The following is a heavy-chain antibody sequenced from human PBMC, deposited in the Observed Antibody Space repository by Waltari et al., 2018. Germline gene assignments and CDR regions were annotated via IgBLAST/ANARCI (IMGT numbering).Heavy chain of an antibody. D-gene: IGHD6-13*01. CDR1: GYTLAGLS. V-gene: IGHV1-24*01. CDR3: HLTGRNIVLAGGTPSFYSYMDV. J-gene: IGHJ6*03. CDR2: LDREDGET. Sequence: QVQVEQSGSEVKRPGASVRVSCTVPGYTLAGLSIDWGRQGPAKGLEWMGRLDREDGETTYSQHFQGRITVTEDTSTNTAYMGLRTLVSDDTAVYFCHLTGRNIVLAGGTPSFYSYMDVWGRGTTVTVS.